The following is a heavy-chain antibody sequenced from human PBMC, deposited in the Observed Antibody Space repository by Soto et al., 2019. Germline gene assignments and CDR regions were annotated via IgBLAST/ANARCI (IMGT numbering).Heavy chain of an antibody. CDR2: ISSSSSYI. J-gene: IGHJ6*03. CDR3: ARDLRLYSDILTGPMDV. CDR1: GFTFSSYS. D-gene: IGHD3-9*01. V-gene: IGHV3-21*01. Sequence: PGGSLRLSCAASGFTFSSYSMNWVRQAPGKGLEWVSSISSSSSYIYYADSVKGRFTIPRDNAKNSLYLQMNSLRAEDTAVYYCARDLRLYSDILTGPMDVWGKGTTVTVSS.